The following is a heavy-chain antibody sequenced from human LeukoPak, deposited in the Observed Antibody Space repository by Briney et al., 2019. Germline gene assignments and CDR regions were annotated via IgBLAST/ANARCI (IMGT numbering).Heavy chain of an antibody. Sequence: SETLSLTCAVYGGSFSGYYWSWIRQPPGKGLEWIGEINHSGSTNYNPSLKSRVTISVDTSKNQFSLKLSSVTAADTAVYYCARGPGPGEDLDYWGQGTLVTVSS. V-gene: IGHV4-34*01. D-gene: IGHD1-26*01. CDR2: INHSGST. CDR1: GGSFSGYY. CDR3: ARGPGPGEDLDY. J-gene: IGHJ4*02.